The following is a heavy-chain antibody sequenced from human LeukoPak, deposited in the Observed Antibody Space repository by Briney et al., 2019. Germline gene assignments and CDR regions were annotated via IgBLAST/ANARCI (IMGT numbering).Heavy chain of an antibody. J-gene: IGHJ4*02. V-gene: IGHV3-48*04. D-gene: IGHD3-22*01. Sequence: GGSLRLSCAASGFTFSTYSMNWVRQAPGEGLEWVSYISSSSSTIYYADSVKGRFTISRDNAKNSLYLQMNSLRAEDTAVYYCARDPTGGYSDYWGQGTLVAVSS. CDR3: ARDPTGGYSDY. CDR1: GFTFSTYS. CDR2: ISSSSSTI.